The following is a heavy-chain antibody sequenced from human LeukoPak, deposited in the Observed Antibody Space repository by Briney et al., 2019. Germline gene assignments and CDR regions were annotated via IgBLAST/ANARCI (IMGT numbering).Heavy chain of an antibody. D-gene: IGHD3-10*01. Sequence: SETLSLTCAVYGESLSVYYWSWIRQPPGKGLEWIGEINHSGSIYYNPSLKSRVTISVHTSKNQFSLKLSSVTAADRPVYYCASFPLYGSGSYYDDFDYWGQGTLVTVSS. CDR3: ASFPLYGSGSYYDDFDY. CDR1: GESLSVYY. CDR2: INHSGSI. J-gene: IGHJ4*02. V-gene: IGHV4-34*01.